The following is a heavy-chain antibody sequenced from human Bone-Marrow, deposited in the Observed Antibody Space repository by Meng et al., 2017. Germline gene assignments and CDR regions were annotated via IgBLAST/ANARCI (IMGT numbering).Heavy chain of an antibody. Sequence: GESLKISCAASGFTFSSYAMHWVRQAPGKGLEWVAVISYDGSNKYYADSVKGRFTISRDNSKNTLYLQMNSLRAEDTAVYYCARDRATSAAGCSGGSCHRSFDYWGQGTLVTVSS. D-gene: IGHD2-15*01. V-gene: IGHV3-30*04. CDR3: ARDRATSAAGCSGGSCHRSFDY. J-gene: IGHJ4*02. CDR2: ISYDGSNK. CDR1: GFTFSSYA.